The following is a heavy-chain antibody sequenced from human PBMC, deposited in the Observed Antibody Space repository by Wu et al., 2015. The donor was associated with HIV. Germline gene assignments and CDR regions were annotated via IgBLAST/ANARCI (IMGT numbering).Heavy chain of an antibody. D-gene: IGHD3-10*01. V-gene: IGHV1-46*01. CDR2: INPSGGST. CDR3: ARDKITYYYGSGRPVVPVASGMDV. Sequence: QVQLVQSGAEVKKPGASVKVSCKASGYTLTSYYMHWVRQAPGQGLEWMGIINPSGGSTSYAQKFQGRVTMTRDTSTSTVYMELSSLRSEDTAVYYCARDKITYYYGSGRPVVPVASGMDVWGQGTTGHRLL. J-gene: IGHJ6*02. CDR1: GYTLTSYY.